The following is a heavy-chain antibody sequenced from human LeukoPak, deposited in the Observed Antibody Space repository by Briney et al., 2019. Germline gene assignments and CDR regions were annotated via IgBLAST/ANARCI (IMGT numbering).Heavy chain of an antibody. CDR3: AGDFQAARLHMFEF. J-gene: IGHJ4*02. CDR2: IISISGSP. Sequence: ASVKVSCKVSGGTFSDSTLSWVRQVPGQGLEWMGGIISISGSPNYAQRFQGRVTFTTDEFTSTAYMELRSLTSEDTAVYYCAGDFQAARLHMFEFWGQGSLVTVSS. CDR1: GGTFSDST. V-gene: IGHV1-69*05. D-gene: IGHD6-6*01.